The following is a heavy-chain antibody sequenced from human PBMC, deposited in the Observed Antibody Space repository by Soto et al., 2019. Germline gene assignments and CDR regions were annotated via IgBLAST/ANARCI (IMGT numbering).Heavy chain of an antibody. CDR1: GGTFSSYA. V-gene: IGHV1-69*13. J-gene: IGHJ5*02. D-gene: IGHD3-22*01. CDR2: IIPIFGTA. Sequence: SVKVSCKASGGTFSSYAISWVRQAPGQGLEWMGEIIPIFGTANYAQKFQGRVTITADESTSTAYIELSSLRSEDTAVYYCATDRCPSSGYYPDWFAPWGQRTLVPVSS. CDR3: ATDRCPSSGYYPDWFAP.